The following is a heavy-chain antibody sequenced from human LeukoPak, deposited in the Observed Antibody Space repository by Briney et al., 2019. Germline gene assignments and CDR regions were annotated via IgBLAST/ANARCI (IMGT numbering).Heavy chain of an antibody. CDR3: ARRREVTLDY. CDR1: GGSFSGYY. Sequence: SETLSLTCAVYGGSFSGYYWSWIRQPPGKGLEWIGEINHSGSTNYNPSLKSRVTISVDTSKNQFSLKLSSVTAADTAVYYCARRREVTLDYWGQGTLVTVPS. V-gene: IGHV4-34*01. CDR2: INHSGST. J-gene: IGHJ4*02. D-gene: IGHD4-11*01.